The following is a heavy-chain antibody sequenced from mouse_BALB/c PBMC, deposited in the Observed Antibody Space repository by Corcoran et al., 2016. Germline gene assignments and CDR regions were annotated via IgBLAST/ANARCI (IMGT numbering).Heavy chain of an antibody. J-gene: IGHJ3*01. CDR1: GYSFTGYY. CDR3: ARVTTAPWFSY. CDR2: ISCYNGAT. D-gene: IGHD1-2*01. Sequence: LVKTGASVKISCKASGYSFTGYYMHWVKQSHGKSLEWMGYISCYNGATSYNQKFKGKATFTVDTSSSTAYMQFNSLTSEDSAVYYCARVTTAPWFSYWGQGTLVTVSA. V-gene: IGHV1S34*01.